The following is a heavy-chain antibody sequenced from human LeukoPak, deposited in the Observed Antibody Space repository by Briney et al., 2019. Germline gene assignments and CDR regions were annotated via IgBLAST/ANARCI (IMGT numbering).Heavy chain of an antibody. Sequence: GGSLRLSCAASGFTFSNYWMGWVRQAPGKGLEWVANIKQDGSQKYFGDSVKGRFTISRDNAENSLFLQMSSLRDEDTAVYYCARDSGSYHFDSCWGQGTLITVSS. CDR3: ARDSGSYHFDSC. CDR2: IKQDGSQK. CDR1: GFTFSNYW. V-gene: IGHV3-7*01. D-gene: IGHD1-26*01. J-gene: IGHJ4*02.